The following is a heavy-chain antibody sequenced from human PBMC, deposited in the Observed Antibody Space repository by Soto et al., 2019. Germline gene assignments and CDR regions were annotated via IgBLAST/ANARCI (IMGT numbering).Heavy chain of an antibody. V-gene: IGHV3-33*01. CDR3: ARVSEIFSSIWYYFDY. J-gene: IGHJ4*02. Sequence: GSLRLSCAASGFTFSNYAMHWVRQAPGKGLEWVAVIWYDGSNKYYADSMKGRFTISRDNSKNTLYLQMNSLRAEDTAVYFCARVSEIFSSIWYYFDYWGQGALVTVSS. CDR2: IWYDGSNK. CDR1: GFTFSNYA. D-gene: IGHD6-13*01.